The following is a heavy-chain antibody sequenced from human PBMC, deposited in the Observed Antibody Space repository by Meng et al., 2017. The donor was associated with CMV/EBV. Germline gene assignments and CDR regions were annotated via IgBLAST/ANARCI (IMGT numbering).Heavy chain of an antibody. CDR1: AGPISSRSYY. CDR2: IYYSGST. V-gene: IGHV4-39*07. Sequence: EAGPGLVKPSETLSLPSTVSAGPISSRSYYWGWIRQPPGKGLEWIGSIYYSGSTYYNPSLKSRVTISVDTSKTQFSLKLSSVTAADTAVYYCARSIAARPYRYNWFDPWGQGTLVTVSS. J-gene: IGHJ5*02. D-gene: IGHD6-6*01. CDR3: ARSIAARPYRYNWFDP.